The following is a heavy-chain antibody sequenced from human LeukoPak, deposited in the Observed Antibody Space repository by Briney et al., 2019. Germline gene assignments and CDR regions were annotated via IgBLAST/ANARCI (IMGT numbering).Heavy chain of an antibody. CDR1: GFTFSSYG. V-gene: IGHV3-33*08. CDR3: ARDKPGAYDFWSGPGD. CDR2: IWYDGSNK. D-gene: IGHD3-3*01. J-gene: IGHJ4*02. Sequence: PGGSLRLSCAASGFTFSSYGMHWVRQAPGKGLEWVAVIWYDGSNKYYADSVKGRFTISRDNSKNTLYLQMNSLRAEDTAVYYCARDKPGAYDFWSGPGDWDQGTLVTVSS.